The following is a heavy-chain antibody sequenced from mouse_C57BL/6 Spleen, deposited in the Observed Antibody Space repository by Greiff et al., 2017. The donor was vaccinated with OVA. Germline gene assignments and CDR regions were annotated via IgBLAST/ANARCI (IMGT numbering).Heavy chain of an antibody. CDR1: GYAFTNYL. CDR2: INPGSGGT. Sequence: VQLQQSGAELVRPGTSVKVSCKASGYAFTNYLIEWVKQRPGQGLEWIGVINPGSGGTNYNEKFKGKATLTADKSSSTAYMQLSSLTSEDSAVYFCVRDDYDDGVYFDYWGQGTTLTVSS. J-gene: IGHJ2*01. V-gene: IGHV1-54*01. D-gene: IGHD2-4*01. CDR3: VRDDYDDGVYFDY.